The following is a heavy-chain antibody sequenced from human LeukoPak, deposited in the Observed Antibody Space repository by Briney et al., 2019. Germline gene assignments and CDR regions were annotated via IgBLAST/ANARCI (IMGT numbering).Heavy chain of an antibody. CDR1: GGSISSGGYS. D-gene: IGHD3-9*01. J-gene: IGHJ4*02. Sequence: PSETLSLTCAVSGGSISSGGYSWSWIRQPPGEGLEWIGYIYHSGSTYYNPSLKSRVTISVDRSKNQFSLKLSSVTAADTAVYYCARVRHYDILTGYYVTYFDYWGQGTLVTVSS. CDR3: ARVRHYDILTGYYVTYFDY. V-gene: IGHV4-30-2*01. CDR2: IYHSGST.